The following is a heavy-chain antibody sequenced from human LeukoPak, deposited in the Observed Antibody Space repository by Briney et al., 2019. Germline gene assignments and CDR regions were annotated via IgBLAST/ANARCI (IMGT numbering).Heavy chain of an antibody. V-gene: IGHV3-48*02. CDR1: GFTFITYS. CDR3: ARDRYGDYTFDY. CDR2: ISGSSSAI. J-gene: IGHJ4*02. D-gene: IGHD4-17*01. Sequence: GGSLRLSCAASGFTFITYSMNWVRQAPGKGLEWLSYISGSSSAIYYADSVKGRFTISRDNAKNSLYPQMHSLRDEDTAVYYCARDRYGDYTFDYWGQGTLVTVSS.